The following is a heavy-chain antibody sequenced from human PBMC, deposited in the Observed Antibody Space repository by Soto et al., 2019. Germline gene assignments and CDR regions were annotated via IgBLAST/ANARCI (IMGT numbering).Heavy chain of an antibody. J-gene: IGHJ3*02. Sequence: QVQLQESGPGLVKPSQTLSLTCTVSGGSINSGTYYWSWIRQHPGKGLEWIGYIYYSGSTYYNPSLKSRVTISLDTSKNQFSLKLSSVTAADTAVSYCARDVVVIGAFDIWGQGTMVTVSS. CDR2: IYYSGST. CDR1: GGSINSGTYY. V-gene: IGHV4-31*03. CDR3: ARDVVVIGAFDI. D-gene: IGHD3-22*01.